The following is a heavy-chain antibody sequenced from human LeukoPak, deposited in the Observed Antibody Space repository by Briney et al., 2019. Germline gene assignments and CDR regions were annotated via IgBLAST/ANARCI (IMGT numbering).Heavy chain of an antibody. D-gene: IGHD3-10*01. Sequence: PGGSLRLSCAASGFTSSDYYMSWIRQAPGKGLEWVSYISSSGSTIYYADSVKGRFTISRDNAKNSLYLQMNSLRAEDTAVYYCARNGLWFGELVYYYYYMDVWGKGTTVTVSS. CDR2: ISSSGSTI. CDR1: GFTSSDYY. J-gene: IGHJ6*03. CDR3: ARNGLWFGELVYYYYYMDV. V-gene: IGHV3-11*04.